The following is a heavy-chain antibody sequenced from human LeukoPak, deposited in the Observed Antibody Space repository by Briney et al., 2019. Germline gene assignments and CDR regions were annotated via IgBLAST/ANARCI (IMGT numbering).Heavy chain of an antibody. J-gene: IGHJ6*02. CDR3: TTETLHYYYVMDV. V-gene: IGHV3-15*01. CDR2: IKSETDGGTT. Sequence: PGGSLRLSRAASGFTFSNAWMSWVRQAPGKGLEWVGRIKSETDGGTTDYAAPVKGRFTISRDDSNNTLYLQMNSLKTEDTAVYYCTTETLHYYYVMDVWGQGTTVTVSS. CDR1: GFTFSNAW.